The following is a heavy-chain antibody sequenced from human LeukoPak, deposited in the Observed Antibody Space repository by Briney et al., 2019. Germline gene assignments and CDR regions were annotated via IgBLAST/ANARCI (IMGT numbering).Heavy chain of an antibody. Sequence: PSETLSLTCTVSGGSISSSSYYWGWIRQPPGKGLEWIGSIYYSGSTYYNPSLKSRVTISVDTSKNQFSLKLSSVTAADTAVYYCARQDDRIPAAIYYWGQGTLVTVSS. CDR1: GGSISSSSYY. D-gene: IGHD2-2*01. CDR2: IYYSGST. CDR3: ARQDDRIPAAIYY. V-gene: IGHV4-39*01. J-gene: IGHJ4*02.